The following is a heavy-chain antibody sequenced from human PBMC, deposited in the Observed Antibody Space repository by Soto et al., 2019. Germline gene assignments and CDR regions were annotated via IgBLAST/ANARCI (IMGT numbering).Heavy chain of an antibody. CDR1: GFSRYG. V-gene: IGHV3-30*18. J-gene: IGHJ6*02. CDR2: ISFDGSNK. D-gene: IGHD3-16*01. CDR3: ANSFQGHRDLDYVMAV. Sequence: GGSLRLSCAASGFSRYGIHWVRQAPGKGLEWVAVISFDGSNKYYADTMKGRFTVSRDNSKSTFYLQMNSLTGADTAVYYCANSFQGHRDLDYVMAVWGQGTTVTVAS.